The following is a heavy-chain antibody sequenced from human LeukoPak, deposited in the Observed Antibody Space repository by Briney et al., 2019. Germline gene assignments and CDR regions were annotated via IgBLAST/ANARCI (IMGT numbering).Heavy chain of an antibody. J-gene: IGHJ4*02. CDR3: ARVHCSGGSCYSLDY. CDR1: GXSFTSYW. Sequence: HGESLKISCKGSGXSFTSYWIGWVRQMPGKGLEWMGRIDPSDSYTIYSPSFQGQVIISADKSISTAYLQWSSLKASHTALYYCARVHCSGGSCYSLDYCGQGTLVTVSS. CDR2: IDPSDSYT. V-gene: IGHV5-10-1*04. D-gene: IGHD2-15*01.